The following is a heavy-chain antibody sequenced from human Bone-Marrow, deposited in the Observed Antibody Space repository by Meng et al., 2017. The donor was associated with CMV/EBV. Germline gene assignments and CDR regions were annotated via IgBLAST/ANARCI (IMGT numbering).Heavy chain of an antibody. CDR2: ISWDSGTI. D-gene: IGHD2-2*01. V-gene: IGHV3-9*03. Sequence: SLKISCAASGFTFGDYAMHWVRQLPGKGLEWVSGISWDSGTIDYADSVKGRFTISRDNAKKTLYLQMNSLRADDMALYLCAKGYCSSPSCLFDYWGQGTLVTVSS. CDR1: GFTFGDYA. CDR3: AKGYCSSPSCLFDY. J-gene: IGHJ4*02.